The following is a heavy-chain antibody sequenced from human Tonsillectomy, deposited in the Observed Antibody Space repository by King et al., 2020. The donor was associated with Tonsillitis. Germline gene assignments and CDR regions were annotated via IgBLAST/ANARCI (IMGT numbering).Heavy chain of an antibody. J-gene: IGHJ4*02. Sequence: ESGGGGVQPEKSLSLSCSASGISLTCFGMPWPLPAPGKGLACVADFLSYGSHKFYADSVWGRFTISSDNSKNPLHLQMHSLRPEDTAVYYCASLGRSGHYGYFDYWGQGTLVTVSS. V-gene: IGHV3-30*05. CDR3: ASLGRSGHYGYFDY. D-gene: IGHD3-22*01. CDR2: FLSYGSHK. CDR1: GISLTCFG.